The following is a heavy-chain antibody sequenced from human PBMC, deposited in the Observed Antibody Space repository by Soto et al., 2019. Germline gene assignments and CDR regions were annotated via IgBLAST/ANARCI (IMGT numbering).Heavy chain of an antibody. D-gene: IGHD1-26*01. CDR1: GFTFSSYA. J-gene: IGHJ3*02. CDR3: ARQWVGSTPDAFDI. V-gene: IGHV3-30*09. CDR2: ISYDGSNK. Sequence: QVQLVESGGGVVQPGRSLRLSCAASGFTFSSYATHWVRQAPGKGLEWVALISYDGSNKYYADSVKGRFAISRDNSKNTLSLQMNSLGAADTAVYYCARQWVGSTPDAFDIWGQGTMVTVSS.